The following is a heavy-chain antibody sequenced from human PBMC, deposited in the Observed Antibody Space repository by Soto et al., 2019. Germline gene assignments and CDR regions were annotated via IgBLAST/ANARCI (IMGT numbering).Heavy chain of an antibody. Sequence: LRLSCAASGFTFSSYAMHWVRQAPGKGLEWVAVISYDGSNKYYADSVKGRFTISRDNSKNTLYLQMNSLRAEDTAVYYCASDTYYDFWSGYYSGFDIWGQGTMVTVSS. J-gene: IGHJ3*02. D-gene: IGHD3-3*01. CDR1: GFTFSSYA. CDR2: ISYDGSNK. V-gene: IGHV3-30-3*01. CDR3: ASDTYYDFWSGYYSGFDI.